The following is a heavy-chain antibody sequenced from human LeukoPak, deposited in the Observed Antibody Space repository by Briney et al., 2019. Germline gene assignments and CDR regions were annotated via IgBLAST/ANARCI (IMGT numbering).Heavy chain of an antibody. CDR3: ARASHYYGSGSSYFDY. Sequence: PSETLSLTCAVYGGSFSGYCWSWIRQPPGTGLEWIGEINHSGSTNYNPSLKSRVTISVDTSKNQFSLKLSSVTAADTAVYYCARASHYYGSGSSYFDYWGQGTLVTVSS. V-gene: IGHV4-34*01. D-gene: IGHD3-10*01. CDR1: GGSFSGYC. J-gene: IGHJ4*02. CDR2: INHSGST.